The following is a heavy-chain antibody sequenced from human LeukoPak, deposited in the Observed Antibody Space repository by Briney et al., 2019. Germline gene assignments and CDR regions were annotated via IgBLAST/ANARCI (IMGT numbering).Heavy chain of an antibody. CDR3: ASYYDSSGYYSAGS. D-gene: IGHD3-22*01. V-gene: IGHV1-69*04. CDR1: VGTFSSYA. Sequence: SVTVSFTASVGTFSSYAISWVRQAPGQGLEWMGRIIPILGIANYAQKFQGRVTITADKSTSTAYMELSSLRSEDTAVYYCASYYDSSGYYSAGSWGQGTLVTVSS. J-gene: IGHJ4*02. CDR2: IIPILGIA.